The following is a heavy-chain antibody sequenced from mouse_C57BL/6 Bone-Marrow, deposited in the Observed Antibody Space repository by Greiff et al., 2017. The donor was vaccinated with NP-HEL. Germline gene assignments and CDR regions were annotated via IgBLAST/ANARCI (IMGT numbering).Heavy chain of an antibody. CDR1: GFTFTDYY. CDR3: ARYELGRGNYFDY. J-gene: IGHJ2*01. Sequence: EVQVEESGGGFVQPGGSLSLSCAASGFTFTDYYMSWVRQPPGKALEWLGFIRNKANGYTTEYSASVKGRFTISRDNSQSILYLQMNALRAEDSATYDCARYELGRGNYFDYWGQGTTLTVSS. CDR2: IRNKANGYTT. D-gene: IGHD4-1*01. V-gene: IGHV7-3*01.